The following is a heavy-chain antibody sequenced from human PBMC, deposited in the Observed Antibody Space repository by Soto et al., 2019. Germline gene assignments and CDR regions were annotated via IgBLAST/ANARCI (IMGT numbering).Heavy chain of an antibody. CDR2: LIPVFDTP. J-gene: IGHJ6*02. V-gene: IGHV1-69*01. Sequence: QVQPVQSGSEVKKPGSSVRVSCKTGSFYAVSWVRQAPGQGLEWMGGLIPVFDTPSYAQKFQGRVTITADESKSTAYMGLSSLRSEDTALYYCASTPVTGRYSYYGMDAWDQGIAVTVSS. CDR3: ASTPVTGRYSYYGMDA. D-gene: IGHD4-4*01. CDR1: SFYA.